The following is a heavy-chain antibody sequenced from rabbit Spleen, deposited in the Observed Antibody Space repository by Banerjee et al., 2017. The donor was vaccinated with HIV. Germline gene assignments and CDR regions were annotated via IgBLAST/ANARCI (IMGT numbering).Heavy chain of an antibody. CDR2: INAVTGKA. CDR1: GFPFSNKAV. V-gene: IGHV1S45*01. Sequence: QEHLKESGGGLVQPGGSLKLSCTASGFPFSNKAVMCWVRQAPGKGLEWIACINAVTGKAVYASWAKGRFTISKASSTTVTLQMTSLTLADTATYFCARDSSSSFSSYGMDLWGPGTLVTVS. CDR3: ARDSSSSFSSYGMDL. J-gene: IGHJ6*01. D-gene: IGHD1-1*01.